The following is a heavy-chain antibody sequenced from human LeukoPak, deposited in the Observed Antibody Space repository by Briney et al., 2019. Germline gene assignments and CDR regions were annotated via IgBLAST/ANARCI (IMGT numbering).Heavy chain of an antibody. V-gene: IGHV1-58*01. CDR3: GADSMPRGVFSCAFDI. D-gene: IGHD3-10*01. CDR2: IVVGSGDT. Sequence: GASVKVSCKASGFTFTSSAVQWVRQARGQRLEWIGWIVVGSGDTNSAQKFQERVTITRDMSTRTAYMELSSLRSEDTAVYYCGADSMPRGVFSCAFDIWGQGTMVTVSS. J-gene: IGHJ3*02. CDR1: GFTFTSSA.